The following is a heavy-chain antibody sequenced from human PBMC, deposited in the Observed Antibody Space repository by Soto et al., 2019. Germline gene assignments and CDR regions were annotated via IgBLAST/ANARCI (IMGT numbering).Heavy chain of an antibody. CDR1: GYTFSNYG. V-gene: IGHV1-18*01. Sequence: QVHLVQSGAEVKKPGASVKVSCKASGYTFSNYGISWVRQAPGQGPEWMGWISGYNGNTKYAQSVQGRVTMTTDTSTSTANMEVRSLRSDDTAIYYCARGGSSWSAEYYQHWGQGTVVIVSP. J-gene: IGHJ1*01. D-gene: IGHD6-13*01. CDR2: ISGYNGNT. CDR3: ARGGSSWSAEYYQH.